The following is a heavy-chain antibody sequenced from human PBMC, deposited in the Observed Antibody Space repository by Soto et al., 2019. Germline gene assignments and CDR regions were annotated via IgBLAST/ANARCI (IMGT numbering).Heavy chain of an antibody. D-gene: IGHD2-15*01. CDR2: ISGSGSNT. CDR1: EFTFSSYG. CDR3: AKRGGMVVAGRGNYFDH. J-gene: IGHJ4*02. Sequence: PGGSLRLSCAASEFTFSSYGMTWVRQAPGKGLEWVSTISGSGSNTYYADSVKGRFTISRDNSKNTLDLQMNSLRAEDTAVYYCAKRGGMVVAGRGNYFDHWGRGTLVTVSS. V-gene: IGHV3-23*01.